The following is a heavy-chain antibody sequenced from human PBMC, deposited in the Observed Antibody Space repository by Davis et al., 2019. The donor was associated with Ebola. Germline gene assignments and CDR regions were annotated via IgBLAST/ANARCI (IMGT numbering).Heavy chain of an antibody. D-gene: IGHD2-15*01. J-gene: IGHJ4*02. CDR2: ISGSGGST. V-gene: IGHV3-23*01. CDR1: GFTFSAHA. CDR3: AKGGDGCSGGSCYAMDH. Sequence: PGGSLRLSCVASGFTFSAHAMSWVRQAPGKGLGWVSSISGSGGSTYYADSVKGRFTISRDNSKNTLFLQMNSLRDEDTAEYYCAKGGDGCSGGSCYAMDHWGQGTLVTVSS.